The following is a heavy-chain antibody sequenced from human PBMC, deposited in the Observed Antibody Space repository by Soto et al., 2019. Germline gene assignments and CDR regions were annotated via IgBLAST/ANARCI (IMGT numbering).Heavy chain of an antibody. V-gene: IGHV3-48*03. D-gene: IGHD3-10*01. CDR2: ISSSSSYT. J-gene: IGHJ4*02. CDR3: ARDGLSGSGSYGGY. CDR1: GFTFSSYE. Sequence: EVQLVESGGGLVQPGGSLRLSCAASGFTFSSYEMNWVRQAQGKGLEWVSYISSSSSYTNYADSVKGRFTISRDNAKNSLYLQMNSLRAEDTAVYYCARDGLSGSGSYGGYWGQGTLVTVSS.